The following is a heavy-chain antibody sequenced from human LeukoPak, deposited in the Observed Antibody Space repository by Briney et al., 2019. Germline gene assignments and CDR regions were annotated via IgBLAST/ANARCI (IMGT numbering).Heavy chain of an antibody. CDR1: GGSFSGYY. CDR3: ARVRRIQLVYWYFDL. V-gene: IGHV4-34*01. J-gene: IGHJ2*01. Sequence: PSETLSLTCAVYGGSFSGYYWSWIRQPPGKGLEWMGEINHSGSTNYNPSLKSRVTISVDTSKNQFSLKLSSVTAADTAVYYCARVRRIQLVYWYFDLWGRGTLVTVSS. CDR2: INHSGST. D-gene: IGHD5-18*01.